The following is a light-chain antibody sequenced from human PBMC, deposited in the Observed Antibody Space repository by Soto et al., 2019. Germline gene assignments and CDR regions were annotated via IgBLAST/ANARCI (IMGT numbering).Light chain of an antibody. Sequence: QSVLTQPPSVSGAPGQTVTISFTGSSSNIGADFDVHCDQHLPGRDHKRLISRNDNRHSGVPVRVSVSMSGTSASLAITGLQVVDEGDYYCQSRDSSLSSPWVFVGVTKLPVL. V-gene: IGLV1-40*01. CDR3: QSRDSSLSSPWV. CDR1: SSNIGADFD. J-gene: IGLJ3*02. CDR2: RND.